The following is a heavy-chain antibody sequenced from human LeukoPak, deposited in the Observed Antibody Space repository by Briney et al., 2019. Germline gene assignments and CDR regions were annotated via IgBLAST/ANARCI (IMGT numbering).Heavy chain of an antibody. CDR2: ISSSGSTI. Sequence: PGGSLRLSCAASGFTFSSYEMNWVRQAPGKGLEWVSYISSSGSTIYYADSVKGRFTISRDNSKNTLYLQMNSLRAEDTAVYYCAKVHDYTDQHFDYWGQGTLVTVST. D-gene: IGHD4-11*01. V-gene: IGHV3-48*03. CDR1: GFTFSSYE. CDR3: AKVHDYTDQHFDY. J-gene: IGHJ4*02.